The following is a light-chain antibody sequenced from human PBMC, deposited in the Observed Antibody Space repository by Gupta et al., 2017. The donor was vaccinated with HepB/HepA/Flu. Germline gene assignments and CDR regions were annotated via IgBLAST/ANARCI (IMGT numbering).Light chain of an antibody. J-gene: IGKJ2*03. CDR1: QSVSSSY. CDR3: HQYGSSTC. V-gene: IGKV3-20*01. Sequence: EIVLTQSPGTLSLSPGERATLSCRASQSVSSSYLAWYQQKPGQAPRLIIYGASSRATGIPDRFSGSGYGKDFTLTSSRREHEDFAVYYCHQYGSSTCFGQGTKLEIK. CDR2: GAS.